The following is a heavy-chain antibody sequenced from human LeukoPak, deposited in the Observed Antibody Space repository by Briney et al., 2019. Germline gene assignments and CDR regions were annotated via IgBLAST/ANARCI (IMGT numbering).Heavy chain of an antibody. D-gene: IGHD5-12*01. Sequence: SETLSLTCAVYGGSFSGYYWSWIRQPPGKGLEWIGEISHSGSTNYNPSLKSRVTISVDTSNNQFSLKLSSVTAADTAVYYCARVGGYSGYDSYYFDYRGQATLVTVCS. CDR2: ISHSGST. V-gene: IGHV4-34*01. CDR3: ARVGGYSGYDSYYFDY. J-gene: IGHJ4*02. CDR1: GGSFSGYY.